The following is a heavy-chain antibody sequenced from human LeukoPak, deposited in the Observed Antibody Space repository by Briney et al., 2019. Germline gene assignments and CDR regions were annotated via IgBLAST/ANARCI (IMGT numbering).Heavy chain of an antibody. V-gene: IGHV4-34*01. CDR3: ARGLRTQAYYYYYYGMDV. Sequence: KASETLSLTCAVYGGSFSGYYWSWIRQPPGKGLEWIGEINHSGSTNYNPSLKSRVTISVDTSKNQFSLKLSSVTAADTAVYYCARGLRTQAYYYYYYGMDVWGQGTTVTVSS. CDR1: GGSFSGYY. CDR2: INHSGST. J-gene: IGHJ6*02.